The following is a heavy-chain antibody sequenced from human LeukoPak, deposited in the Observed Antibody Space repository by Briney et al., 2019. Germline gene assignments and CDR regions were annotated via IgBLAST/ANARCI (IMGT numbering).Heavy chain of an antibody. V-gene: IGHV3-48*03. CDR1: GFTFSSYE. Sequence: GGSLRLSCAASGFTFSSYEMNWVRQAPGKGLEWVSYISSSCSTIYYSDSVKGRFTISRDNAKNSLYLQMNSLRAEDTAVYYCAELGITMIGGVWGKGTTVTISS. D-gene: IGHD3-10*02. CDR3: AELGITMIGGV. J-gene: IGHJ6*04. CDR2: ISSSCSTI.